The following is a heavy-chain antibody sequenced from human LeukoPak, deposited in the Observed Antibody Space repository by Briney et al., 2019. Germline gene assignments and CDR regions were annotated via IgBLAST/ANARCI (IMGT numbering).Heavy chain of an antibody. CDR1: GFTFRTYG. V-gene: IGHV3-23*01. J-gene: IGHJ6*04. CDR3: AELGITMIGGV. Sequence: GGTLRLACAASGFTFRTYGMSWVRQAPGKGLEWVSAISGSGGSTYYADSVKGRFTISRDNSKNTLYLQMNSLRAEDTAVYYCAELGITMIGGVWGKGTTVTISS. D-gene: IGHD3-10*02. CDR2: ISGSGGST.